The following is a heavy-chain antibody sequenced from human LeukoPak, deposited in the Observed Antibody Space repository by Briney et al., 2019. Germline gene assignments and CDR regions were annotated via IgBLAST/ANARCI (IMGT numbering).Heavy chain of an antibody. CDR1: GGSISSGGYY. D-gene: IGHD5-18*01. CDR2: IYYSGST. Sequence: SETLSLTCTVSGGSISSGGYYWSWIRQHPGKGLEWIGYIYYSGSTYYNPSLKSRVTISVDMSKNQFSLKLSSVTAADTAVYYCARRRGYSYGYDYWGQGTLVTVSS. J-gene: IGHJ4*02. CDR3: ARRRGYSYGYDY. V-gene: IGHV4-31*03.